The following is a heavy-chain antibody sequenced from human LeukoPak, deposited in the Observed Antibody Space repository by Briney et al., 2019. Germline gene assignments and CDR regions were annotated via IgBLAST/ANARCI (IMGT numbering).Heavy chain of an antibody. J-gene: IGHJ6*02. Sequence: GGSLRLSCAASGFTFRSNYMSWVRQAPGKGLEWVSVIYSGGSTYYADSVKGRFTISRDNSKNTLYRQMNSLRAEDTAVYYCARVDYCSGGSCYSDYYYYGMVVWGLGGTVTVSS. CDR3: ARVDYCSGGSCYSDYYYYGMVV. V-gene: IGHV3-53*01. D-gene: IGHD2-15*01. CDR1: GFTFRSNY. CDR2: IYSGGST.